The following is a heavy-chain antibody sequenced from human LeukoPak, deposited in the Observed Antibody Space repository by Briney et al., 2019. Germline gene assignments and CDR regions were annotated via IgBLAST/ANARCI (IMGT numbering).Heavy chain of an antibody. CDR1: GYSISSGYY. Sequence: SETLSLTCTVSGYSISSGYYWGWIRQPPGKGLEWIGSIYHSGSTYYNPSLKSRVTISVDTSKNQFSLKLSSVTAADTAVYYCARVMGRYCSSTSCYVDYWGQGTLVTVSS. J-gene: IGHJ4*02. CDR3: ARVMGRYCSSTSCYVDY. D-gene: IGHD2-2*01. CDR2: IYHSGST. V-gene: IGHV4-38-2*02.